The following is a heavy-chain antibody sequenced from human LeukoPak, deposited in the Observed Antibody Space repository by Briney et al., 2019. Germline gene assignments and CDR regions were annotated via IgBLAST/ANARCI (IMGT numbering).Heavy chain of an antibody. Sequence: PGGSLRLSCAASGFTFSSYSMNWVRQAPGKGLEWVSSISSSSSYIYYADSAKGRFTISRDNAKNSLYLQMNSLRAEDTAVYYCARYSITMVRGVRAVDYWGQGTLVTVSS. J-gene: IGHJ4*02. V-gene: IGHV3-21*01. CDR3: ARYSITMVRGVRAVDY. CDR2: ISSSSSYI. D-gene: IGHD3-10*01. CDR1: GFTFSSYS.